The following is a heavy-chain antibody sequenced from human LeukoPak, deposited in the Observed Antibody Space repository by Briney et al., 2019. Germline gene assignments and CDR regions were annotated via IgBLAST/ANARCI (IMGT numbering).Heavy chain of an antibody. CDR3: ARDRSYDGTPGKNWFDP. J-gene: IGHJ5*02. D-gene: IGHD3-22*01. V-gene: IGHV3-30*04. CDR2: VAYDGFAGSHT. Sequence: GGSLRLSCAASEFTFSSYAMHWVRQAPGKGLQWVAVVAYDGFAGSHTYYADSVKGRFTISRDNSKSTLHLQMNSLRPEDTALYYCARDRSYDGTPGKNWFDPWGQGTLVTVSS. CDR1: EFTFSSYA.